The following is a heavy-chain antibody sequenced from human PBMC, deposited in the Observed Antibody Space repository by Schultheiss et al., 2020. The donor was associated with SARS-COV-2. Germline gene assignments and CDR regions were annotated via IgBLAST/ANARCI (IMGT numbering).Heavy chain of an antibody. CDR1: GGSFSGYY. CDR2: IYYSGST. J-gene: IGHJ3*02. D-gene: IGHD3-22*01. Sequence: SETLSLTCAVYGGSFSGYYWGWIRQPPGKGLEWIGSIYYSGSTYYNPSLKSRVTISVDTSKNQFSLKLSSVTAADTAVYYCAGRSVYYYDTTGGYAFDIWGQGTMVTVSS. V-gene: IGHV4-39*01. CDR3: AGRSVYYYDTTGGYAFDI.